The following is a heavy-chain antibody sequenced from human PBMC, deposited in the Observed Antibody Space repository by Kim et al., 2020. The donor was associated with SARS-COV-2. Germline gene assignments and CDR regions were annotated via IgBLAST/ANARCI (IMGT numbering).Heavy chain of an antibody. J-gene: IGHJ3*02. D-gene: IGHD3-10*01. Sequence: GGSLRLSCAASGFTVSDKDMSWVRRAPGRGLEWVSVIYSGGGTYYADSVKGRFSISIDKSANTVYLQINSLRAEDTAVYYCATLRGRAFDIWGQGAMVTVSS. CDR1: GFTVSDKD. CDR3: ATLRGRAFDI. CDR2: IYSGGGT. V-gene: IGHV3-53*01.